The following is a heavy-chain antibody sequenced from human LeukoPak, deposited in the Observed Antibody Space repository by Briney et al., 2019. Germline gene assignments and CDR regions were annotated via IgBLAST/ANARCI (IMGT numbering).Heavy chain of an antibody. D-gene: IGHD3-10*01. Sequence: TGGSLRLSCAASGFTFSSYEMNWVRQAPGKGLEWVSYISSSGSTIYYADSVKGRFTISRDNAKNSLYLQMNSLRAEDTAVYYCAREGIYYGSGSYPEYYGMDVWGKGTTVTVSS. CDR1: GFTFSSYE. V-gene: IGHV3-48*03. CDR2: ISSSGSTI. J-gene: IGHJ6*04. CDR3: AREGIYYGSGSYPEYYGMDV.